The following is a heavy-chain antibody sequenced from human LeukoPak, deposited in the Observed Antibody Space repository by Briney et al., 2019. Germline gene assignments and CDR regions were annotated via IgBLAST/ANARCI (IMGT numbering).Heavy chain of an antibody. D-gene: IGHD6-19*01. Sequence: GGSLRLSCAASGFTFSSYWMSWVRQAPGKGLEWVANIKQDGSEKYYVDSVKGRFTISRDNAKNTLYLQMNSLRAEDTAVYYCARGEGIAVAVGAFDIWGQGTMVTVSS. V-gene: IGHV3-7*01. J-gene: IGHJ3*02. CDR3: ARGEGIAVAVGAFDI. CDR1: GFTFSSYW. CDR2: IKQDGSEK.